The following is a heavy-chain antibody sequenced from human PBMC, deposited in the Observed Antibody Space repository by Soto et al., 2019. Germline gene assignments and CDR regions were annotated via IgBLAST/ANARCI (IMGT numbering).Heavy chain of an antibody. J-gene: IGHJ4*01. CDR3: AKDIQPDIDTYHYGADY. CDR2: ITYDGSRK. CDR1: GFTFSNFG. Sequence: QVELVESGGGVVQPGTSLRLSCSASGFTFSNFGMHWVRQAPGKGLEWVSIITYDGSRKHYIDSVKGRFTTSRDNSKNTLYLQMNGLRAEDTAVYYCAKDIQPDIDTYHYGADYWGHGTLVTVSS. D-gene: IGHD5-12*01. V-gene: IGHV3-30*18.